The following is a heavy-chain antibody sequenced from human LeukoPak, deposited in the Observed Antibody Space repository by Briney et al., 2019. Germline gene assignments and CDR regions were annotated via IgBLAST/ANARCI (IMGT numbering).Heavy chain of an antibody. Sequence: GASLRLSCAASGFTFSSYAMSWVRQAPGKGLEWVSALTASGGSTYYADSVKGRFTISRDNSKNMLYLQVNSLRGEDTAVHYCAKEIWGVPLTLDYWGQGILVTVSS. CDR3: AKEIWGVPLTLDY. CDR2: LTASGGST. CDR1: GFTFSSYA. V-gene: IGHV3-23*01. J-gene: IGHJ4*02. D-gene: IGHD3-10*01.